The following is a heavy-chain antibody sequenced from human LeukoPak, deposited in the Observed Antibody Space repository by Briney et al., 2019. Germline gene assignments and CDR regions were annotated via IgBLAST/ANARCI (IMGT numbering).Heavy chain of an antibody. D-gene: IGHD3-3*01. CDR1: GYTFTSYA. CDR2: INTNTGNP. J-gene: IGHJ5*02. CDR3: ARDLRGTIFGVVIPWFDP. Sequence: ASVKVSCKASGYTFTSYAMNWVRRAPGQGLEWMGWINTNTGNPTYAQGFTGRFVFSLDTSVSTAYLQISSLKAEDTAVYYCARDLRGTIFGVVIPWFDPWGQGTLVTVSS. V-gene: IGHV7-4-1*02.